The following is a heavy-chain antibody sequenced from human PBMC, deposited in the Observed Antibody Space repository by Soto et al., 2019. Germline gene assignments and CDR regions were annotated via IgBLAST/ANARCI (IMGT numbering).Heavy chain of an antibody. Sequence: PGGSLRLSCAASGFTFSSYSMNWVRQAPGKGLEWVSSISSSSNHIYYADSVKGRFTISRDNAKNSLYLQMNSLRAEDTAVYYCARQYYYGSGSSINWFDPWGQGTLVTVSS. CDR2: ISSSSNHI. CDR1: GFTFSSYS. J-gene: IGHJ5*02. V-gene: IGHV3-21*01. D-gene: IGHD3-10*01. CDR3: ARQYYYGSGSSINWFDP.